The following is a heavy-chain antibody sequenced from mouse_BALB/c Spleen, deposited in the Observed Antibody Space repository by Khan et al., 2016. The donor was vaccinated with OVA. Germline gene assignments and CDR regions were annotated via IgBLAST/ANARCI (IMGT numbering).Heavy chain of an antibody. CDR1: GFNIKDYY. CDR3: AREGYSPWFAY. CDR2: IDPENGNT. D-gene: IGHD2-3*01. Sequence: VQLQQPGAELVRPGALVNLSCKASGFNIKDYYMHWVKQRPEQGLEWIGWIDPENGNTIYDPKFQGKASITSDTSSNTAYLQLSSLTSEDTAVDDFAREGYSPWFAYWGQGTLVTVSA. V-gene: IGHV14-1*02. J-gene: IGHJ3*01.